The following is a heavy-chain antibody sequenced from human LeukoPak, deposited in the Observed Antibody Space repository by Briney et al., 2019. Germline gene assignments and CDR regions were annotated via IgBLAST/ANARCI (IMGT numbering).Heavy chain of an antibody. Sequence: GGSLRLSCAASGFTFSSYAMSWVRQAPGKGLEWVSAVSGSGGSTYYADSVKGRFTISRDNSKNTLYLQMSSLRAEDTAVYYCAKVGESTVDYWGQGTLVTVSS. D-gene: IGHD3-10*01. CDR2: VSGSGGST. V-gene: IGHV3-23*01. J-gene: IGHJ4*02. CDR1: GFTFSSYA. CDR3: AKVGESTVDY.